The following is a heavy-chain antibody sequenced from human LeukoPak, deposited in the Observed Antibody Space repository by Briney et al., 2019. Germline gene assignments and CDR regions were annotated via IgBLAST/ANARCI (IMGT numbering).Heavy chain of an antibody. CDR3: ARAPRARYYYDSSGYYSWIPPLDY. V-gene: IGHV4-39*07. D-gene: IGHD3-22*01. J-gene: IGHJ4*02. CDR2: IYYSRST. Sequence: PSETLSLTCTVSGGSISSSSYYWGWIRQPPGKGLEWIGSIYYSRSTYYNPSLKSRVTISVDTSKNQFSLKLSSVTAADTAVYYCARAPRARYYYDSSGYYSWIPPLDYWGQGTLVTVSS. CDR1: GGSISSSSYY.